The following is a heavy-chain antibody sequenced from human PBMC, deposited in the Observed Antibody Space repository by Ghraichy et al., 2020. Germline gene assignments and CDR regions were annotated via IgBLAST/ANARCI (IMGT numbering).Heavy chain of an antibody. CDR1: GFTFSGYG. J-gene: IGHJ3*02. V-gene: IGHV3-21*01. CDR2: ISSGSGYI. Sequence: GSLRLSCAASGFTFSGYGMHWVRQAPGKGLEWVSSISSGSGYIYYADLVKGRFTISRDNARNSLYLQMNSLRAEDTAVYYCARDFLTAPRHDAFDIWGQGTMVTVSS. D-gene: IGHD3-9*01. CDR3: ARDFLTAPRHDAFDI.